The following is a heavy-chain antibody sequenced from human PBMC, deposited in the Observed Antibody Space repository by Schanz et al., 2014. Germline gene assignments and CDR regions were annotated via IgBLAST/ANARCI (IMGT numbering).Heavy chain of an antibody. CDR2: ISASGDST. Sequence: EVQVVESGGGFVQPGGALRLSCAASGFTFSSYVMNWGRQAPGRGLGWVSFISASGDSTSYADSVKGRFTISRDNSKNTLYLQMNSLRDEDTAMYYCARRVPYSFGLDVWGQGATVTVSS. CDR3: ARRVPYSFGLDV. CDR1: GFTFSSYV. J-gene: IGHJ6*02. D-gene: IGHD1-1*01. V-gene: IGHV3-23*04.